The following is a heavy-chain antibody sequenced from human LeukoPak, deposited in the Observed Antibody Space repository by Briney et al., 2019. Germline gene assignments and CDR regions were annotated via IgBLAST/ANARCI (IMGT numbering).Heavy chain of an antibody. Sequence: PGGSLRLSCAASEFTVSNTYMSWVRQAPGKGLEWVSVMYTAGNTYYADSVKGRFTISRDNSKNTLSLQMNSLRAEDMAVYYCAGDDYGLGSLDYWGQGTLVTVSS. D-gene: IGHD3-10*01. J-gene: IGHJ4*02. CDR2: MYTAGNT. V-gene: IGHV3-53*01. CDR1: EFTVSNTY. CDR3: AGDDYGLGSLDY.